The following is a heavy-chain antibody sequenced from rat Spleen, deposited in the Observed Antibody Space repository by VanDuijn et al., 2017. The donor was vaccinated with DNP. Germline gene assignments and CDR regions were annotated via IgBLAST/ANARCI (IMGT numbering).Heavy chain of an antibody. CDR1: GFTFSDYA. Sequence: EVQLVESGGGLVQPGRSLKLSCAASGFTFSDYAMAWVRQAPKKGLEWVATISYDGTRTYYRDSVKGRFTISRDNAKSTLYLQMDSLRSEDTATYCARDNYGSYGAMDAWGQGASVTVSS. CDR2: ISYDGTRT. D-gene: IGHD1-3*01. CDR3: ARDNYGSYGAMDA. J-gene: IGHJ4*01. V-gene: IGHV5-17*01.